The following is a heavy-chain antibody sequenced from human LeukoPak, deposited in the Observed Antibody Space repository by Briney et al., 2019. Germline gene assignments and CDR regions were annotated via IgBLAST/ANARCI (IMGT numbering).Heavy chain of an antibody. CDR2: ISASGGST. J-gene: IGHJ5*02. Sequence: GGSLRLSCAASGFTFSSYAMTWVRQAPGKGLEWVSAISASGGSTYYANSVKGRFTISRDSSKNTMYLQMNSLSVEDTAMYYCGRDVGPWGQGTLVTVSS. CDR3: GRDVGP. CDR1: GFTFSSYA. V-gene: IGHV3-23*01.